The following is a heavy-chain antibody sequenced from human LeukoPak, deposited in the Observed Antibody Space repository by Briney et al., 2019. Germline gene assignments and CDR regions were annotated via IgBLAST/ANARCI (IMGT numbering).Heavy chain of an antibody. CDR2: ISSRGGST. CDR1: GFTFTTHA. CDR3: ARDLIVGANHDAFDI. Sequence: PGGSLRLSCAASGFTFTTHAMNWVRQAPGKGLEWVSVISSRGGSTYYADSVKGRFTISRDNSKNTLYLQMNSLRAEDTAVYYCARDLIVGANHDAFDIWGQGTMVTVSS. D-gene: IGHD1-26*01. V-gene: IGHV3-23*01. J-gene: IGHJ3*02.